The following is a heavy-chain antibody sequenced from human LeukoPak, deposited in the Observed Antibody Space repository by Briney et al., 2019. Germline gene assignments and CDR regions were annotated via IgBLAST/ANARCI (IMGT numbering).Heavy chain of an antibody. CDR2: SNAGNGNT. Sequence: ASVKVSCKASGYTLTSYAMHWVRQAPGQRLEWMGWSNAGNGNTKYSQEFQVRVTITRDTSASTAYMELSSLRSEDMAVYYCARDGGESAVAGTHYYYGMDVWGQGTTVTVSS. V-gene: IGHV1-3*02. J-gene: IGHJ6*02. CDR3: ARDGGESAVAGTHYYYGMDV. D-gene: IGHD6-19*01. CDR1: GYTLTSYA.